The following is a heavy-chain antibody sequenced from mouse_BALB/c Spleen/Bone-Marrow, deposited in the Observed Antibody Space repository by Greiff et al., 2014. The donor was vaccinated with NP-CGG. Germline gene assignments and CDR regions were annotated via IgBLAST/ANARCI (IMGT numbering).Heavy chain of an antibody. D-gene: IGHD2-14*01. V-gene: IGHV5-4*02. J-gene: IGHJ4*01. CDR2: ISYGGSYI. Sequence: EVQVVESGGGLVKPGGSLKLSCAASGFTFSDFYMYWVRQTPEKRLEWVATISYGGSYIYYPDSVKGRSTISRDDAKNNLYLQMSSLKSEDTAMYYCARDRGVQGYAMDYWGQGTSVTVSS. CDR1: GFTFSDFY. CDR3: ARDRGVQGYAMDY.